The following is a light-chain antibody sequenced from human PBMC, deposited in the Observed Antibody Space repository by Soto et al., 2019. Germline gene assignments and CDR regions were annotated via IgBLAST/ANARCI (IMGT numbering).Light chain of an antibody. Sequence: SALTQPASVSGSPGQSITISCTGTSSDVGSYNLVSWYQQHPGKAPKFMIYEDNKRPSGVSNRFSGSKSGNTASLTISGLQADDEADYYCYSYAGSSTFIFGGGTKLTVL. CDR2: EDN. CDR3: YSYAGSSTFI. J-gene: IGLJ2*01. V-gene: IGLV2-23*02. CDR1: SSDVGSYNL.